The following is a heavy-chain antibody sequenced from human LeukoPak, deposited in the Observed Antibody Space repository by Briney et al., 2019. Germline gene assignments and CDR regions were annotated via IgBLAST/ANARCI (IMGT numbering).Heavy chain of an antibody. Sequence: GASVKVSYKASGYTFTGYYMHWVRQAPGQGLEWMGWINPNSGGTNYAQKFQGRVTMTRDTSISTAYMELSRLRSDDTAVYYCAREIWSIMITFGEPVDAFDIWGQGTMVTVSS. V-gene: IGHV1-2*02. CDR1: GYTFTGYY. CDR2: INPNSGGT. J-gene: IGHJ3*02. CDR3: AREIWSIMITFGEPVDAFDI. D-gene: IGHD3-16*01.